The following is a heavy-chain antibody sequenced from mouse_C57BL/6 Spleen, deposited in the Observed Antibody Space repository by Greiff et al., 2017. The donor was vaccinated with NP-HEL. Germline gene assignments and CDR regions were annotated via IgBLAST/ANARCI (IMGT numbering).Heavy chain of an antibody. CDR1: GYAFSSSW. V-gene: IGHV1-82*01. Sequence: QVQLQQSGPELVKPGASVKISCKASGYAFSSSWMNWVKQRPGKGLEWIGRIYPGDGDTNYNGKLKGKATLTADKSSSTAYMQLSSLTSEGSAVYFCARTRAYGIHFVYWGHSTTLTVSS. CDR3: ARTRAYGIHFVY. CDR2: IYPGDGDT. D-gene: IGHD1-1*01. J-gene: IGHJ2*01.